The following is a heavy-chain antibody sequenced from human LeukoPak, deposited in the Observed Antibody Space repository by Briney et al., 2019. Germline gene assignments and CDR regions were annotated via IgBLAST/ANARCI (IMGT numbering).Heavy chain of an antibody. V-gene: IGHV1-69*01. CDR3: ARDAYSSGWNDPLDY. Sequence: SVKVSCKASGGTFSSYAISWVRQAPGQGLEWMGGIIPIFGTANYAQKFQGRVTITADESTRTAYMELRSLRSDDTAVYYCARDAYSSGWNDPLDYWGQGTLVTVSS. CDR2: IIPIFGTA. J-gene: IGHJ4*02. D-gene: IGHD6-25*01. CDR1: GGTFSSYA.